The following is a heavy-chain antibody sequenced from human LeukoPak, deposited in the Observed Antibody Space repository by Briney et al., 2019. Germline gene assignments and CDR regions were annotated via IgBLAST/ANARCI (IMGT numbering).Heavy chain of an antibody. CDR1: GFTFEDYA. V-gene: IGHV3-9*01. CDR3: AKDTTYYYDSSGYDGFDI. Sequence: PGRSLRLSCAASGFTFEDYAMHWVRQAPGKGLEWVSGITWNSDTIDYADSVKGRFTISRDNAKNSLYLQMNSLRAEDTALYYCAKDTTYYYDSSGYDGFDIWGQGTMVTVSS. J-gene: IGHJ3*02. CDR2: ITWNSDTI. D-gene: IGHD3-22*01.